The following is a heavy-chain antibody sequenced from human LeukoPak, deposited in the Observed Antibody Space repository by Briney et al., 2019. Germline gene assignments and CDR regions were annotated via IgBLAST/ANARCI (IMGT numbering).Heavy chain of an antibody. CDR1: GFIFKNHA. CDR2: TSGSGGTK. Sequence: GGSLRLSCAASGFIFKNHAMSWVRQAPGKGLEWVSATSGSGGTKFYADSVKGRFTISRDNSKDTLYLQMNSLRAEDTAVYYCTTRVLPQGMDVWGQGTTVTVSS. D-gene: IGHD3-10*01. CDR3: TTRVLPQGMDV. V-gene: IGHV3-23*01. J-gene: IGHJ6*02.